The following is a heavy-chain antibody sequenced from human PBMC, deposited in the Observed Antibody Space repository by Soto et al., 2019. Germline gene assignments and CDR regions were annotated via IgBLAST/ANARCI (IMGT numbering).Heavy chain of an antibody. V-gene: IGHV1-24*01. J-gene: IGHJ4*02. D-gene: IGHD1-1*01. CDR2: FDPEDGET. Sequence: GASVKVSCKVSGYTLTELSMHWVRQAPGKGLEWMGGFDPEDGETIYAQKFQGRVTMTEDTSTDTAYMELSSLRSEDTAVYYCATGQQWNDGFDYWGQGTLVTVSS. CDR1: GYTLTELS. CDR3: ATGQQWNDGFDY.